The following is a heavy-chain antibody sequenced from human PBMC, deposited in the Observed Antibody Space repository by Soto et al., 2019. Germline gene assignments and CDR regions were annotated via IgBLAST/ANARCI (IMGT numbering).Heavy chain of an antibody. CDR1: GFTFSSFA. CDR3: ATVAGFLWFELDS. CDR2: ISASGDGT. Sequence: EVQLLESGGGLVQPGGSLRLSCAASGFTFSSFAMSWVRQAPGKGLEWVSAISASGDGTYYADSVKGRFTISRDNSKNTPYLQMSSLRAEDTDVYYCATVAGFLWFELDSWGQGNLVNVSS. D-gene: IGHD3-10*01. J-gene: IGHJ4*02. V-gene: IGHV3-23*01.